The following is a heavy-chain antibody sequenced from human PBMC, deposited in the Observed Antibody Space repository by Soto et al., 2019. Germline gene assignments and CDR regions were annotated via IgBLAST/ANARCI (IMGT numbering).Heavy chain of an antibody. D-gene: IGHD2-2*01. J-gene: IGHJ6*02. Sequence: QVQLVQSGAEVKKPGSSVKVSCKASGGTFSRYSITWVRQAPGHGLEWIGRIIPIFGIASYAQKFQGRVTITADESTSTAYIELSSLRSDDTAVYYCAREDRDRETGLVPAAIDGMDGWGQGTTVTVSS. CDR2: IIPIFGIA. CDR3: AREDRDRETGLVPAAIDGMDG. CDR1: GGTFSRYS. V-gene: IGHV1-69*08.